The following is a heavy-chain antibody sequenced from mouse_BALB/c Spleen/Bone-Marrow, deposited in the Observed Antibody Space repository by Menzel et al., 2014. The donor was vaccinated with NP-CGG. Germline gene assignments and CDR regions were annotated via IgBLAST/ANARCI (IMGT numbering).Heavy chain of an antibody. V-gene: IGHV5-9-2*01. D-gene: IGHD2-4*01. Sequence: EVMPVESGGGLVKSGGSLKLSCAASGFTFNNYGMSWVRQTPEKRLEWVATISGGGSYTFYPDSVKGRFTISRDNAKNDLYLQLSSLRSEDTALYYCARHAYYDQTEVSFVYWGQGTLVTVSA. CDR2: ISGGGSYT. J-gene: IGHJ3*01. CDR1: GFTFNNYG. CDR3: ARHAYYDQTEVSFVY.